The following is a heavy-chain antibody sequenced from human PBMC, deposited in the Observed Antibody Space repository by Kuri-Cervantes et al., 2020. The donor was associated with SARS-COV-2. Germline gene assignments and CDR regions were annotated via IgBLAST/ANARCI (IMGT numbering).Heavy chain of an antibody. CDR1: GFTFSSYG. V-gene: IGHV3-30*03. J-gene: IGHJ6*02. Sequence: LSLTCAASGFTFSSYGMHWVRQAPGKGLEWVAVISYDGSNKYYADSVKGRFTSSRDNSKNTLYLQMNSLRAEDTAVYYCAREEWLLSSDYYYYYYGMDVWGQGTTVTVSS. CDR2: ISYDGSNK. D-gene: IGHD3-3*01. CDR3: AREEWLLSSDYYYYYYGMDV.